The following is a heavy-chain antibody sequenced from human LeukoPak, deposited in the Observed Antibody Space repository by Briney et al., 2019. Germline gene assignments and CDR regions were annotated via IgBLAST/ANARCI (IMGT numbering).Heavy chain of an antibody. CDR1: GGSFSGYY. Sequence: PSETLSLTCAVYGGSFSGYYWSWIRQPPGKGLEWIGEINHSGSTNYNPSLKSRVTISVDTSKNQFSLKLSSVTAADTAVYYCAAITMIVVEKGAFDIWGQGTMVTVSS. V-gene: IGHV4-34*01. CDR3: AAITMIVVEKGAFDI. CDR2: INHSGST. D-gene: IGHD3-22*01. J-gene: IGHJ3*02.